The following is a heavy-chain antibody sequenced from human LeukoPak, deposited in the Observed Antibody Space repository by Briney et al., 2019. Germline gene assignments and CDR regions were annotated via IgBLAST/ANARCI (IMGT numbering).Heavy chain of an antibody. J-gene: IGHJ4*02. CDR1: GFTFSSYA. CDR3: AKREDFGVVTY. D-gene: IGHD3-3*01. V-gene: IGHV3-23*01. CDR2: ISGSGGST. Sequence: GGSLRLSCAASGFTFSSYAMSWVRQAPGKRLEWVSAISGSGGSTYYADSVKGRFTISRDNSKNTLYLQMNSLRAEDTAVYYCAKREDFGVVTYWGQGTLVTVSS.